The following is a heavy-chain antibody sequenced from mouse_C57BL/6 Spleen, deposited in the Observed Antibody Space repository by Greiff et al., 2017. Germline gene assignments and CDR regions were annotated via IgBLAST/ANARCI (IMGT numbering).Heavy chain of an antibody. CDR2: ISPNNGGT. CDR3: AKGYFDY. CDR1: GYTFSDYD. J-gene: IGHJ2*01. V-gene: IGHV1-26*01. Sequence: EVQLQQSGPELVKPGASVKISCKASGYTFSDYDMNWVKQSHGKSLEWVGDISPNNGGTSYHQKFKGKVTLTVDKSSSTAYMELRSLTSEDSAVYYCAKGYFDYWGQGTTLTVSS.